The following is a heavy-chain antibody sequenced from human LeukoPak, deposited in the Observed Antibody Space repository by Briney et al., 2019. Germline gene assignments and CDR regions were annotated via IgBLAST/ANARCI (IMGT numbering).Heavy chain of an antibody. D-gene: IGHD2-8*01. CDR3: ANGYCTNGVCYPYYYYYMDV. CDR2: ISSGSSYI. CDR1: GFTFSSYS. J-gene: IGHJ6*03. V-gene: IGHV3-21*01. Sequence: GGSLRLSCAASGFTFSSYSMNWVRQAPGKGLEWVSSISSGSSYIYYVDSMKGRFTISRDNSKNTLYLQMNSLRAEDTAVYYCANGYCTNGVCYPYYYYYMDVWGKGTTVTVSS.